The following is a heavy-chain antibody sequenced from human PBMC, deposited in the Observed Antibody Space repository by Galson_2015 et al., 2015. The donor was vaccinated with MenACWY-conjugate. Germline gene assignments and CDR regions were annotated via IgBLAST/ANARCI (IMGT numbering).Heavy chain of an antibody. CDR1: GGSASSSGYY. Sequence: ETLSLTCTVSGGSASSSGYYWTWIRQPPGRGLEWIGLIYDSGTTKYNPSLKGRVTISLDTSKNRVSLKLSSVTAADTAVYYCAREFSYWGQGTLVTVSS. J-gene: IGHJ4*02. CDR3: AREFSY. CDR2: IYDSGTT. D-gene: IGHD2/OR15-2a*01. V-gene: IGHV4-61*08.